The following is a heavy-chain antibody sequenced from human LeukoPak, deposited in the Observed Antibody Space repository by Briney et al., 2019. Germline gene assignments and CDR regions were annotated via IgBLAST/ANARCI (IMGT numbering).Heavy chain of an antibody. V-gene: IGHV4-34*01. J-gene: IGHJ4*02. CDR3: ARSYYYDSSGYYAH. CDR1: GGSFRGYY. CDR2: INHSGSS. Sequence: PSETLSLTCAVYGGSFRGYYWSWIRXPPGKXLEWIGEINHSGSSNYNPSLKSRVTISVDTSKNQFSLKLSSVTAADTAVYYCARSYYYDSSGYYAHWGQGTLVTVSS. D-gene: IGHD3-22*01.